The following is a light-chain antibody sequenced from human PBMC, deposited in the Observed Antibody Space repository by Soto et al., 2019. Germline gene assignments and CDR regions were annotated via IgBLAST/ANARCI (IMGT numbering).Light chain of an antibody. CDR3: QQRNNWPLT. Sequence: EIVLTQSPGTLSLSPGEGATLSCRASQIVRSTYLAWFQQKPGQAPRLLIYGASTRATGIPDRFSGSGSGTDFTLTISSLEPEDFAVYYCQQRNNWPLTFGGGTKVDIK. CDR2: GAS. CDR1: QIVRSTY. V-gene: IGKV3D-20*02. J-gene: IGKJ4*01.